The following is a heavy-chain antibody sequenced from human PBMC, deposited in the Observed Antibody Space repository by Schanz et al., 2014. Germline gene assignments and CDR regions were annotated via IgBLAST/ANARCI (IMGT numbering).Heavy chain of an antibody. J-gene: IGHJ4*02. V-gene: IGHV3-33*06. D-gene: IGHD6-19*01. CDR2: IGYDGSEK. CDR1: GLNFDYYG. CDR3: AKAGSGWSTAGYYY. Sequence: QVQLVESGGGVVQPGRSLRLSCATSGLNFDYYGMNWVRQAPGKGLEWVANIGYDGSEKYYVDSVKGRFSISRENSKSILYLQMNSRRAEDTAVYYCAKAGSGWSTAGYYYWGQGTLVAVSS.